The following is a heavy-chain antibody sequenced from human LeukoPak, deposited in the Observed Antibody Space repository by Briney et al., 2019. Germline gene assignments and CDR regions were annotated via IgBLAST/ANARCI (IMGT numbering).Heavy chain of an antibody. CDR2: ISGSGGST. CDR1: GFTFSSYA. D-gene: IGHD2-15*01. J-gene: IGHJ4*02. Sequence: PGGSLRLSCAASGFTFSSYAMSWVRQAPGKGLEWVSAISGSGGSTYYADSVKGRFTISRDNAKNSLYLQMNSLRAEDTALYSCAKDSCSGGSCYSGFDFWGQGTLVTVSS. CDR3: AKDSCSGGSCYSGFDF. V-gene: IGHV3-23*01.